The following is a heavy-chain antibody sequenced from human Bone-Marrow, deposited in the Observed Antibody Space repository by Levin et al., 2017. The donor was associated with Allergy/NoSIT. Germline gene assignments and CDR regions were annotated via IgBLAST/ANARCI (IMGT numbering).Heavy chain of an antibody. D-gene: IGHD2-2*01. CDR3: ARGGESIVVVPPTPMIDY. Sequence: RSQTLSLTCTVSGGSFSSAGYYWTWIRQHPGRGLEWIGYIYNSGSTHYNPYLKSRITMSVDTTQKQFSLKVRSVTAADTAVYYCARGGESIVVVPPTPMIDYWGQGTLVTVSS. V-gene: IGHV4-31*03. J-gene: IGHJ4*02. CDR1: GGSFSSAGYY. CDR2: IYNSGST.